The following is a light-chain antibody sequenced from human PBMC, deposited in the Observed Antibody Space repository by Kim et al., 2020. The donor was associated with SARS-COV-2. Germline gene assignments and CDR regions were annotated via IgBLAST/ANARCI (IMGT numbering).Light chain of an antibody. CDR3: QQYGSSPFT. V-gene: IGKV3-20*01. CDR2: GAS. J-gene: IGKJ3*01. CDR1: PSVSSSY. Sequence: PGERATLSCRASPSVSSSYLAWYQQKPGQAPRLLIYGASSRATGIPDRFSGSGSGTDFTLTISRLEPEDFAVYYCQQYGSSPFTFGPGTKVDIK.